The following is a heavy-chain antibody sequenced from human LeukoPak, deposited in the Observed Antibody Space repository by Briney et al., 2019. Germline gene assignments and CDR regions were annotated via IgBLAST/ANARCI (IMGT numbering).Heavy chain of an antibody. CDR1: GFTFNNYA. V-gene: IGHV3-23*01. CDR3: ARKFYYESSGSDAFDI. CDR2: ISGSGGTT. Sequence: GGSLRLSCAASGFTFNNYAMSWVRQAPGKGLEWVSAISGSGGTTYYADSVKGRFTISRDNSKNTLFLQMNSLTAEDTAVYYCARKFYYESSGSDAFDIWGQRTMVTVSS. J-gene: IGHJ3*02. D-gene: IGHD3-22*01.